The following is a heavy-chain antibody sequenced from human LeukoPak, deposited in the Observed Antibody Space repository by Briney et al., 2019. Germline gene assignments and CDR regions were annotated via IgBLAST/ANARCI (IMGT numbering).Heavy chain of an antibody. V-gene: IGHV4-39*01. CDR1: GGSISSSSYY. J-gene: IGHJ6*02. CDR3: ARGGAYDGYHYYGMDV. D-gene: IGHD2-21*01. CDR2: IYYSGST. Sequence: SETLSLTCTVSGGSISSSSYYWGWIRQPPGKGLEWIGSIYYSGSTYYNPSLKSRVTISVDTSKNQFSLKLSSVTAADTAVYYCARGGAYDGYHYYGMDVWGRGTTVTVSS.